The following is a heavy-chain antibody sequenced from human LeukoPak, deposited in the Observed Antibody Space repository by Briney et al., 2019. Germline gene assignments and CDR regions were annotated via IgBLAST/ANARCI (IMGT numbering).Heavy chain of an antibody. CDR2: INPNSGGT. V-gene: IGHV1-2*02. Sequence: GASVKVSCKASGYTFTDYYMHWVRQAPGQGLEWMGWINPNSGGTNYGQKFQGRVSMTRDTSISTAYMELSRLRSDDTAVYYCAASSSSRSIYWGQGALVTVSS. D-gene: IGHD6-6*01. CDR3: AASSSSRSIY. J-gene: IGHJ4*02. CDR1: GYTFTDYY.